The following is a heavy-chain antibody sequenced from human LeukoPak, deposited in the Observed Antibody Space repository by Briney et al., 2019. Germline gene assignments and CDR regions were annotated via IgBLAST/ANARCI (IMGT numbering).Heavy chain of an antibody. CDR1: GYTFTSYY. CDR3: ARGTPGYSSV. Sequence: ASVTVSCKAFGYTFTSYYVHWVRHAPGQGLEWMGIINPSGGTNYAQKFQGRVTMTRDTSTSTVYTELSSLRSEDTAVYYCARGTPGYSSVWGQGTLVTVSS. CDR2: INPSGGT. V-gene: IGHV1-46*01. D-gene: IGHD6-19*01. J-gene: IGHJ4*02.